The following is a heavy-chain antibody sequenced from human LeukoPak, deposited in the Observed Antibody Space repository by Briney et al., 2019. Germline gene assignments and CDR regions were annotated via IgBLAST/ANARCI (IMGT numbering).Heavy chain of an antibody. CDR2: IRSKAYGGTT. Sequence: GGSLRLSCTASGFTFGDYAMSWVRQAPGKGLEWVGFIRSKAYGGTTEYAASVKGRFTISRDDSKSIAYLQMNSLKTEDTAVYHCTVQVVPSDNWFDPWGQGTLVTVSS. CDR1: GFTFGDYA. V-gene: IGHV3-49*04. D-gene: IGHD2-2*01. CDR3: TVQVVPSDNWFDP. J-gene: IGHJ5*02.